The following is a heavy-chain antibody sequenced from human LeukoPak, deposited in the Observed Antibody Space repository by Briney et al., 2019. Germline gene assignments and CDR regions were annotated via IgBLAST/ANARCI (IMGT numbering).Heavy chain of an antibody. CDR3: ARGMVTVTTYYYYYMDV. V-gene: IGHV4-34*01. D-gene: IGHD4-17*01. Sequence: PSETLSLTCAVYGGSFSGYYWSWIRQPPGKGLEWIGEINHSGSTNYNPSLKSRVTISVDTSKNQFSLKLSSVTAADTAVYYRARGMVTVTTYYYYYMDVWGKGTTVTVSS. J-gene: IGHJ6*03. CDR1: GGSFSGYY. CDR2: INHSGST.